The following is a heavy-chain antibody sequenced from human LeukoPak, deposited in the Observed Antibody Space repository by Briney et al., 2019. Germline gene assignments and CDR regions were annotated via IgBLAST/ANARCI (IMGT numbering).Heavy chain of an antibody. Sequence: GGSLRLSCAASGFTFSSYAMSWVRQAPGKGLEWVSVIYSGGSTYYADSVKGRFTISRDNSKRTLFLQMNSLRAEDTAFYYCAKAELGVDTFFDYWGQGTLVTVSS. D-gene: IGHD3-3*01. J-gene: IGHJ4*02. CDR1: GFTFSSYA. V-gene: IGHV3-23*03. CDR3: AKAELGVDTFFDY. CDR2: IYSGGST.